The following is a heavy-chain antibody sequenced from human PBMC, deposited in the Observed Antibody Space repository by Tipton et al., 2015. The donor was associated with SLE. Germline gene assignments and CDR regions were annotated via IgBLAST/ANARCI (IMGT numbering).Heavy chain of an antibody. Sequence: SLRLSCAASGFTFSSYGMHWVRQAPGKGLEWVSTMYSGGSTTYYADSVKGRFTISRDTSKNTLFLQMNSLRGEDTAVYYCVKGMTDFDYWGQGALVTVSS. CDR2: MYSGGSTT. V-gene: IGHV3-23*03. CDR1: GFTFSSYG. J-gene: IGHJ4*02. CDR3: VKGMTDFDY.